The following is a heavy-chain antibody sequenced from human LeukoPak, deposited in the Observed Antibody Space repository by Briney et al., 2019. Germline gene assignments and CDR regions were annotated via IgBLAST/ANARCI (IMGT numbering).Heavy chain of an antibody. CDR2: ISAYNGNT. CDR1: GYTFTIYG. J-gene: IGHJ3*02. V-gene: IGHV1-18*01. CDR3: ARDKEYGDYGEDAFDI. Sequence: ASVKVSCKASGYTFTIYGISWVRQAPGQGLEWMGWISAYNGNTNYAQKLQGRVTMTTDTSTSTAYMELRSLRSDDTAVYYCARDKEYGDYGEDAFDIWGQGTMVTVSS. D-gene: IGHD4-17*01.